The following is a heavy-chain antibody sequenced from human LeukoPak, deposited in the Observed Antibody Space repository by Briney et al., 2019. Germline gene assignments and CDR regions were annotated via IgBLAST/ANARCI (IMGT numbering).Heavy chain of an antibody. CDR3: ASRVPAAMGEIDY. CDR2: IYYSGST. V-gene: IGHV4-59*01. J-gene: IGHJ4*02. CDR1: GGSISNKY. Sequence: SETLSLTCTVSGGSISNKYWSWIRQPPGKGLEWIGYIYYSGSTNYSPSLKSRVTILVDTSKNQFSLKLSSVTAADTAVYYCASRVPAAMGEIDYWGQGTLVTVSS. D-gene: IGHD2-2*01.